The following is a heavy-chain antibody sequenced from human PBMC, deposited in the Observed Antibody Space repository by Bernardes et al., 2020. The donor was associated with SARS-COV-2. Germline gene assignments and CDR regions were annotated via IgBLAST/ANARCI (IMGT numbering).Heavy chain of an antibody. J-gene: IGHJ4*02. D-gene: IGHD2-8*02. CDR1: GFSLSPTAVG. V-gene: IGHV2-5*02. CDR2: IYWDDDK. Sequence: SGSTLLKPTHTLTLTCTFSGFSLSPTAVGVGWIRQTPGKALEWLALIYWDDDKRYSPSLKSRLTITKDTSKNQAVLTMTNMDPVDTATYYCAHARGTGNSPVFDYWGQGTLVTVSS. CDR3: AHARGTGNSPVFDY.